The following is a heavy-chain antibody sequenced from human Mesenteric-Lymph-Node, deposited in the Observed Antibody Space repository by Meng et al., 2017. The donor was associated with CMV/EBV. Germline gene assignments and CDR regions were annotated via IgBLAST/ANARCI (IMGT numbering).Heavy chain of an antibody. D-gene: IGHD2-2*02. J-gene: IGHJ4*02. V-gene: IGHV4-59*05. CDR3: ATDIVVVAAAIGTDY. CDR1: GGSMSSYS. Sequence: SETLSLTCTVSGGSMSSYSWSWIRQPPGKGLEWIGSIYYSGSTYYSPSLKSRVTISVDTSKNQFSLKLRSVTAADTAVYYCATDIVVVAAAIGTDYWGQGTLVTVSS. CDR2: IYYSGST.